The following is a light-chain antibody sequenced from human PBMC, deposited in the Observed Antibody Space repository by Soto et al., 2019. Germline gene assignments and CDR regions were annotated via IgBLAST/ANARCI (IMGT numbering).Light chain of an antibody. CDR3: QQNYRNLAT. J-gene: IGKJ1*01. CDR2: AAS. V-gene: IGKV1-39*01. Sequence: IQMTQSPSSLFASVGDRVTITCMASQNISNYVNWYLHKTGKSPKLLIYAASTLQIGVPSRFSGSGSGTEFTLNISSLQPEDSANYYCQQNYRNLATFGQGTKVDIK. CDR1: QNISNY.